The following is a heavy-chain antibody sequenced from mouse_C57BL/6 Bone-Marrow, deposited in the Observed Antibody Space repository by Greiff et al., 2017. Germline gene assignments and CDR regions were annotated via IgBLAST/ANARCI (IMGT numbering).Heavy chain of an antibody. J-gene: IGHJ4*01. CDR1: GFSLTSYC. Sequence: VQLLESGPGLVQPSHSLSITCTVSGFSLTSYCVHWVRQSPGKGLEWLGVIWRGGGTDYNAALISRLSISKDNSKSQVSSKMNSLQADDTAIYYCAREGGRDWAEYAMDYWGQGTSVTVSS. CDR2: IWRGGGT. V-gene: IGHV2-2*01. CDR3: AREGGRDWAEYAMDY. D-gene: IGHD4-1*01.